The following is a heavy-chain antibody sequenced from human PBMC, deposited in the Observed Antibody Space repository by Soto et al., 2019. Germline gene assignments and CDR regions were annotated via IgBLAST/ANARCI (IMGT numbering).Heavy chain of an antibody. CDR1: GFRFSDYS. Sequence: DVHLVESGGRLVQPGGSLRLSCAASGFRFSDYSMNWVRQAPGRGLEWVSYISSSSFTIHYADSVEGRFAISRDNAKNALYLQRNSLRVEDTAVYYCARDYNDFGSGHFDYWGQGALVTVSS. J-gene: IGHJ4*02. CDR3: ARDYNDFGSGHFDY. D-gene: IGHD3-3*01. V-gene: IGHV3-48*01. CDR2: ISSSSFTI.